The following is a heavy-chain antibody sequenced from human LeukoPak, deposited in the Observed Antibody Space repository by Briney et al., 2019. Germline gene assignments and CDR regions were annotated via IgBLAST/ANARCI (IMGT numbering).Heavy chain of an antibody. CDR3: ARDGLAAATLHWYFDL. D-gene: IGHD2-15*01. Sequence: GGSLRLSCAASEFTVSSNYMSWVRQAPGKGLEWVSFISTSSSYIYYADSVKGRFTISRDNAKNSLYLQMNSLRAEDTAVYYCARDGLAAATLHWYFDLWGRGTLVTVSS. J-gene: IGHJ2*01. V-gene: IGHV3-21*01. CDR1: EFTVSSNY. CDR2: ISTSSSYI.